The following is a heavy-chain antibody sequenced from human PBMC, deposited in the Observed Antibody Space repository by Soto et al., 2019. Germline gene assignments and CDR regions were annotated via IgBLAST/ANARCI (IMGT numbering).Heavy chain of an antibody. CDR2: ISYDGSNK. D-gene: IGHD4-17*01. CDR3: AKDETTVVTPYY. V-gene: IGHV3-30*18. Sequence: QVQLVESGGGVVQPGRSLRLSCAASGFTFSSYGMHWVRQAPGKGLEWVAVISYDGSNKDYADSVKGRFTISRDNSKNTLYLQMNSLRAEDTAVYYCAKDETTVVTPYYWGQGTLVTVSS. CDR1: GFTFSSYG. J-gene: IGHJ4*02.